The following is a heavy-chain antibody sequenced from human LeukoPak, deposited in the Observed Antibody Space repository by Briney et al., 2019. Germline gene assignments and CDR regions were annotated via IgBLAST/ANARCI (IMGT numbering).Heavy chain of an antibody. CDR2: ILYDGSDK. J-gene: IGHJ3*02. Sequence: GGSLRLSCAASGFTFSSFAMHWVRQAPGKGLEWVAVILYDGSDKYYADSVKGRFTMSRDNSENALYLQMNSLRAEDTAVYYCAREWGHSSSNDAFDIWGQGTMVTVSS. CDR3: AREWGHSSSNDAFDI. V-gene: IGHV3-30-3*01. CDR1: GFTFSSFA. D-gene: IGHD6-6*01.